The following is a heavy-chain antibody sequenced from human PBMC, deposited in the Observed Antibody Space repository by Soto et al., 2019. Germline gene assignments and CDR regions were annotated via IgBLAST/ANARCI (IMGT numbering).Heavy chain of an antibody. J-gene: IGHJ4*02. CDR3: VRFYGDYVNGVKRRYFDF. CDR1: GFTFSSYA. Sequence: PGGSLRLSCAASGFTFSSYAMSWVRQAPGKGLEWVSAISGSGGSTYYADSVKGRFTISRDNSKNTLYLQMNSLRAADTGAYYCVRFYGDYVNGVKRRYFDFWGQGTLVTSPQ. D-gene: IGHD4-17*01. CDR2: ISGSGGST. V-gene: IGHV3-23*01.